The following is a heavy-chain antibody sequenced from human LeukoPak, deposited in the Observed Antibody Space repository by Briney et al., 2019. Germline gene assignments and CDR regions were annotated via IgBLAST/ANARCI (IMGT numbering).Heavy chain of an antibody. D-gene: IGHD3-10*01. CDR1: GGSISSYY. Sequence: PSETLSLTCTVSGGSISSYYWSWIRQPPGKGLEWIGYIYYSGSTNYNPSLKSRVTISVDTSKNQFSLKLSSVTAADTAVYYCARDNGGYYGSGSYTENWGQGTLVTVSS. CDR2: IYYSGST. V-gene: IGHV4-59*12. CDR3: ARDNGGYYGSGSYTEN. J-gene: IGHJ4*02.